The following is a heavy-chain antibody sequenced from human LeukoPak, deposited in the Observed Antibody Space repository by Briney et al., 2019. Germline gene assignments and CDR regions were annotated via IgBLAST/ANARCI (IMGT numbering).Heavy chain of an antibody. CDR2: IIPIFGTA. Sequence: GASVKVSCKASGGTFSSYAISWVRQAPGQGLEWMGGIIPIFGTANYAQKFQGRVTITADKSTSTAYMELSSLRSEDTAVYYCARNAPGGYYYYYYMDVWGKGTTVTISS. D-gene: IGHD3-16*01. CDR3: ARNAPGGYYYYYYMDV. CDR1: GGTFSSYA. J-gene: IGHJ6*03. V-gene: IGHV1-69*06.